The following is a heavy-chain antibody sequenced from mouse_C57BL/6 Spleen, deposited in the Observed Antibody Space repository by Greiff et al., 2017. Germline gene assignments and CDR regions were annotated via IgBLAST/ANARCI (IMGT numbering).Heavy chain of an antibody. V-gene: IGHV1-59*01. CDR1: GYTFTSYW. J-gene: IGHJ2*01. D-gene: IGHD1-1*01. Sequence: QVQLQQPGAELVRPGTSVKLSCKASGYTFTSYWMHWVKQRPGQGLEWIGVIDPSDSYTNYNQKFKGKATLTVDTSSSTAYMQLSSLTSEDSAVYYCSTTVVAKGYWGQGTTLTVS. CDR2: IDPSDSYT. CDR3: STTVVAKGY.